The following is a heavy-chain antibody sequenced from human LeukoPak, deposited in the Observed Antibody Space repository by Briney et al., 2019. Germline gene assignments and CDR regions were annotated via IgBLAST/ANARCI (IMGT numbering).Heavy chain of an antibody. V-gene: IGHV3-66*01. Sequence: PGGSLRLSCAASGFTVSSNYMSWVRQAPGKGLEWVSVIYSGGSTYYADSVKGRFTISRDNSKNTLYLQMNSLRAEDTAVYYCARSSSYYYGSGIYWFDPWGQGTLVTVSS. J-gene: IGHJ5*02. D-gene: IGHD3-10*01. CDR2: IYSGGST. CDR3: ARSSSYYYGSGIYWFDP. CDR1: GFTVSSNY.